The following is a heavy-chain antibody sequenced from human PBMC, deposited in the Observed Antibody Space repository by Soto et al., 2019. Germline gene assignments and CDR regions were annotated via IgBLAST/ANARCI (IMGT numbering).Heavy chain of an antibody. D-gene: IGHD3-10*01. CDR3: ARQTKGLSMGPTTY. J-gene: IGHJ4*02. CDR2: IYPGDSDV. CDR1: GYSFTNYG. Sequence: GESLKISCKGSGYSFTNYGIGWVRQMPGKGLEWMGIIYPGDSDVRYSPSFQGRVTMSADTSITTAYLQWSSLKASDTAMYYCARQTKGLSMGPTTYWGQGTLVTVSS. V-gene: IGHV5-51*01.